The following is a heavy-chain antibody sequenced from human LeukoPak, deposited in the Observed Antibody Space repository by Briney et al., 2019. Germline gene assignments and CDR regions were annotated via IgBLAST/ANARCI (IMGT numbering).Heavy chain of an antibody. Sequence: ASVKVSCKASGYTFTSYDINRVRQATGQGLEWMGWMNPNSGNTGYAQKFQGRVTMTRNTSISTAYMELSSLRSEDTAVYYCARGAELEPTYSYYGMDVWGQGTTVTVSS. CDR3: ARGAELEPTYSYYGMDV. D-gene: IGHD1-1*01. CDR1: GYTFTSYD. CDR2: MNPNSGNT. V-gene: IGHV1-8*01. J-gene: IGHJ6*02.